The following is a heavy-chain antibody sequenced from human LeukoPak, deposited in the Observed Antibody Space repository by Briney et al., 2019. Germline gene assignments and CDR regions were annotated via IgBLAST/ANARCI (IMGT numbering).Heavy chain of an antibody. CDR1: EYTFTSYY. CDR2: INPSDGNT. CDR3: ARDGYSGYDYDAFDV. V-gene: IGHV1-46*01. J-gene: IGHJ3*01. D-gene: IGHD5-12*01. Sequence: GASVKVSCKVSEYTFTSYYLHWVRQAPGQGLEWLGIINPSDGNTVYAQKFQGRVTMSWDMSTSSVYMELSSLRSEDTAVYYCARDGYSGYDYDAFDVWGQGTMVTVSS.